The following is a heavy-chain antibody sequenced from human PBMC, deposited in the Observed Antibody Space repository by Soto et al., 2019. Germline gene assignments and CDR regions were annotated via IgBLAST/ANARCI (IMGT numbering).Heavy chain of an antibody. D-gene: IGHD4-17*01. CDR1: GGPFSSGGYY. Sequence: QVQLQESGPGLVKPSQTLSLTCTVSGGPFSSGGYYWSWIRQGPGKGLEWIGYIYQNGDTSYNPSLKSRVTISAETSKTQFSLKLSSVTAADTAVYYCARGDSTVSSVFDYWGQGMLVTVSS. J-gene: IGHJ4*02. V-gene: IGHV4-31*03. CDR3: ARGDSTVSSVFDY. CDR2: IYQNGDT.